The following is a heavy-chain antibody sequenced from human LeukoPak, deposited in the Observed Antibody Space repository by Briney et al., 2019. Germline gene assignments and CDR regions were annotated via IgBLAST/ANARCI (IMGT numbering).Heavy chain of an antibody. Sequence: GGSLRLSCAASGFTFSNFGMHWVRRAPGKGLEWVALMSYDGGEKYYVDSVKGRFTISRDNSKDTLYLQMNSLRAEDTAVYYCACSGSSPRNYFYGMDVWGQGTTVTVSS. CDR1: GFTFSNFG. J-gene: IGHJ6*02. CDR3: ACSGSSPRNYFYGMDV. CDR2: MSYDGGEK. V-gene: IGHV3-30*03. D-gene: IGHD6-13*01.